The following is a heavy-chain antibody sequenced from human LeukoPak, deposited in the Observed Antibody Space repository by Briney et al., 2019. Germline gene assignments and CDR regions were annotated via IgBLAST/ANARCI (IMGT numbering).Heavy chain of an antibody. J-gene: IGHJ4*02. CDR3: VKGKYSSGWFSIVDS. V-gene: IGHV3-74*01. CDR2: IKSDGST. D-gene: IGHD6-19*01. Sequence: GGSLRLSCAASGFTFSSYWMHWVRQAPGKGLVWVSRIKSDGSTNYADSVKGRFTISRDNSKNTVYLQMNSLRAEDTAVYYCVKGKYSSGWFSIVDSWGQGTLVTVSS. CDR1: GFTFSSYW.